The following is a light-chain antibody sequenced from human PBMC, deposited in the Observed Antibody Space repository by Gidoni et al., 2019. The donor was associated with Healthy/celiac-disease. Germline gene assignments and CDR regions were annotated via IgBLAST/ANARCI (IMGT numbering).Light chain of an antibody. Sequence: QSVLTQPPSASGTPGQTVIISCSGSSSNIGSNTVNWYQQLPGTAPKLLIYSNTQRPSGVPDRFSGSKSGTSASLASSGLQSEDEADYYCAAWDDSLNGCWVFGGGTKLTVL. V-gene: IGLV1-44*01. J-gene: IGLJ3*02. CDR2: SNT. CDR1: SSNIGSNT. CDR3: AAWDDSLNGCWV.